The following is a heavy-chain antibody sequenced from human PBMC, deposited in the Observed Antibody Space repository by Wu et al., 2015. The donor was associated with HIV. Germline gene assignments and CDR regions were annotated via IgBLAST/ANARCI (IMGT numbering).Heavy chain of an antibody. V-gene: IGHV4-59*08. D-gene: IGHD4-17*01. Sequence: QVQLQESGPGLVKPSETLSLTCSVSGGSINSYYWNWIRQPPGKGLEWIGFIYDSGITNYNPSLKSRVTMSVDASKNQFSLKLSSVTAADTAVYYCARLVVGHGDWGHYFDYWGQGTLVTVSS. J-gene: IGHJ4*02. CDR1: GGSINSYY. CDR2: IYDSGIT. CDR3: ARLVVGHGDWGHYFDY.